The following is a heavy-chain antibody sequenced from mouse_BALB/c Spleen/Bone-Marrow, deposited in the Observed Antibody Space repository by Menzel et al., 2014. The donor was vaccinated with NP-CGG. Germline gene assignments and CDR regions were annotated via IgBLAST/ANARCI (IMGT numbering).Heavy chain of an antibody. CDR1: GYSITSGY. V-gene: IGHV3-8*02. J-gene: IGHJ4*01. D-gene: IGHD1-1*01. Sequence: EVNVVESGPSLVKPSQTLSLTCSVTGYSITSGYWNWIRKFPGNKLEYMGYISYSGSTYYNPSLKSRISITRDTSKNQYYLQLNSVTTEDTATYYCARILLRSYAMDYWGQGTSVTVSS. CDR2: ISYSGST. CDR3: ARILLRSYAMDY.